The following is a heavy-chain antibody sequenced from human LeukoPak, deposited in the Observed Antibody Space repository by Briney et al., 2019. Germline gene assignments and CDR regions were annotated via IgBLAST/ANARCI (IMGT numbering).Heavy chain of an antibody. D-gene: IGHD6-6*01. CDR1: GCTVSSNY. J-gene: IGHJ3*02. CDR2: IYSGGST. V-gene: IGHV3-53*01. Sequence: PGGSLRLSCAASGCTVSSNYMSWVRQAPGKGLEWVSVIYSGGSTYYADSVKGRFTISRDNSKNPLYLQMSSLRAEDTAVYYCASGARTIAARPGPRGEAFDIWGQGTMVTVSS. CDR3: ASGARTIAARPGPRGEAFDI.